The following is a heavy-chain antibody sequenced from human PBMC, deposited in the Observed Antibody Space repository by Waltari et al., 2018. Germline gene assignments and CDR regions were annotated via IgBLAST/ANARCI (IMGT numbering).Heavy chain of an antibody. D-gene: IGHD4-17*01. CDR3: ARLEEGAVTRIYYFDY. Sequence: EVQLVQSGAEVKQPGESLKLSCKGSGYSFTSYWIGWVPQLPGKGLEWMGIIYPGDSDTRYSPSFQGQVTISADKSISTAYLQWSSLKASDTAMYYCARLEEGAVTRIYYFDYWGQGTLVTVSS. V-gene: IGHV5-51*03. CDR1: GYSFTSYW. CDR2: IYPGDSDT. J-gene: IGHJ4*02.